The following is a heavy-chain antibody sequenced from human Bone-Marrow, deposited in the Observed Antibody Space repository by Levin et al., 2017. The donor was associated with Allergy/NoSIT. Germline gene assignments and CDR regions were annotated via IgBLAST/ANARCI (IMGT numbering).Heavy chain of an antibody. J-gene: IGHJ3*01. D-gene: IGHD3-9*01. CDR3: ARDANYDIMTGYGDALDF. CDR2: ISSSGSYI. Sequence: GGSLRLSCAASGFTFNTYTMNWVRQAPGKGLEWLSCISSSGSYISYADSVKGRFTVSRDNAKNSLFLQMDSLRAEDTAVYYCARDANYDIMTGYGDALDFWGQGTMVTVSS. V-gene: IGHV3-21*01. CDR1: GFTFNTYT.